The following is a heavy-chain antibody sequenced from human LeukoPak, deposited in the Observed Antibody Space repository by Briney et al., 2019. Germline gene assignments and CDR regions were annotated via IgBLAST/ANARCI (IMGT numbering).Heavy chain of an antibody. D-gene: IGHD3-3*01. CDR1: GGSLSFHC. J-gene: IGHJ5*02. CDR2: IYDNGDT. CDR3: ARFFDFWSGYWFDP. V-gene: IGHV4-59*11. Sequence: SETLSLTCTVSGGSLSFHCWSWIRQPPGRGLEWIGYIYDNGDTNYNPSLKSRVNISVDTSKNQFSLKLSSVTAADTAVYYCARFFDFWSGYWFDPWGQGTLVTVSS.